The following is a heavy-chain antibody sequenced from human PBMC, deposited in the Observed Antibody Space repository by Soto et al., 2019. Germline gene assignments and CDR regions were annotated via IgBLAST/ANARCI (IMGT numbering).Heavy chain of an antibody. J-gene: IGHJ4*02. Sequence: PGGSLRLSCAASGFIFNNAWMSWVRQAPGKGLEWVGRIKSKTDGGTTDYAAPVKGRFTISRDDSTNMVYLQMNSLKTEDTAVYYCTTVPAAVLWERLELRDYWGQGTLVTVSS. CDR2: IKSKTDGGTT. D-gene: IGHD1-7*01. CDR1: GFIFNNAW. V-gene: IGHV3-15*07. CDR3: TTVPAAVLWERLELRDY.